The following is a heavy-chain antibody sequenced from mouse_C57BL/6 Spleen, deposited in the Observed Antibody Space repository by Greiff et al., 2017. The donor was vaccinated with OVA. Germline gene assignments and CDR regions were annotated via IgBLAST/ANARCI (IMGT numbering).Heavy chain of an antibody. D-gene: IGHD3-2*02. Sequence: VQLQQPGAELVKPGASVKLSCKASGYTFTSSWMQWVKQRPGQGLEWIGEIDPSDSYTNYNQKFKGKATLTVDTSSSTAYMQLSSLTSEDSAVYYCARRAAAQASWFAYWGQGTLVTVSA. J-gene: IGHJ3*01. CDR3: ARRAAAQASWFAY. CDR1: GYTFTSSW. CDR2: IDPSDSYT. V-gene: IGHV1-50*01.